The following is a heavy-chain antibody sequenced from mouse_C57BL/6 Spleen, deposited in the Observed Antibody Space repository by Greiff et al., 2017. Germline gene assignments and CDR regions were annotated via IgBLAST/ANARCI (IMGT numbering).Heavy chain of an antibody. Sequence: VQLQQSGPELVKPGDSVKISCKASGYSFTGYFMNWVMQSHGKSLEWIGRINPYNGDTFYNQKFKGKATLTVDKSSSTAHMELRSLTSEDSAVYYCARSQTAKATWDWCAYWGQGTLVTVSA. V-gene: IGHV1-20*01. CDR1: GYSFTGYF. D-gene: IGHD3-2*02. CDR2: INPYNGDT. CDR3: ARSQTAKATWDWCAY. J-gene: IGHJ3*01.